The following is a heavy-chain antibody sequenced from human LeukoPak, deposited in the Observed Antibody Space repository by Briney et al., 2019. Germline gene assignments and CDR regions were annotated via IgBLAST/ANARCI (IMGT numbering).Heavy chain of an antibody. V-gene: IGHV4-61*02. D-gene: IGHD3-10*01. Sequence: SQTLSLTCTVSGGSISSGSYYWSWIRQPAGKGLEWIGRIYTSGSTNYNPSLKSRVTISVDTSKNQFSLKLSSVTAADTAVYYCARQRLLWFGELYETRFDPWGQGTLVTVSS. CDR2: IYTSGST. J-gene: IGHJ5*02. CDR3: ARQRLLWFGELYETRFDP. CDR1: GGSISSGSYY.